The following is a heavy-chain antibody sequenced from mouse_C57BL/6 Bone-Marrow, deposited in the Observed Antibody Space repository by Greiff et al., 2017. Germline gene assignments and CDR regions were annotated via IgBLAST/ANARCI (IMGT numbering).Heavy chain of an antibody. CDR1: GYTFTSYW. CDR3: ARLLRPYYYAMDY. J-gene: IGHJ4*01. Sequence: QVHVKQPGAELVKPGASVKMSCTASGYTFTSYWITWVKQRPGQGLEWIGDIYPGSGSTNSNEKFKSKATLTVDTSTSTAYMQLSSLTSEASAVYYCARLLRPYYYAMDYWGQGTSVTVSS. CDR2: IYPGSGST. V-gene: IGHV1-55*01.